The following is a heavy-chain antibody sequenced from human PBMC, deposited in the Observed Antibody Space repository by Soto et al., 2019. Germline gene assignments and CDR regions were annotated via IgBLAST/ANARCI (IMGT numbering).Heavy chain of an antibody. CDR2: IYYSGST. CDR3: ASLVLYDSSGYYTSRFDY. V-gene: IGHV4-59*08. CDR1: GGSISSYY. J-gene: IGHJ4*02. D-gene: IGHD3-22*01. Sequence: PSETLSLTCTVSGGSISSYYWSWIRQPPGKGLEWIGYIYYSGSTNYNPSLKSRVTISVDTSKNQFSLKLSSVTAADTAVYYCASLVLYDSSGYYTSRFDYWGQGTRVTVS.